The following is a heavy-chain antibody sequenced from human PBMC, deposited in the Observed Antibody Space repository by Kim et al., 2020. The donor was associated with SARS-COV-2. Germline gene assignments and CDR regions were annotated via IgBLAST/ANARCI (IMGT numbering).Heavy chain of an antibody. CDR2: ISGSGGTI. D-gene: IGHD3-22*01. Sequence: GGSLRLSCAASGFIFSDYEMDWVRQAPGKGLVWVSYISGSGGTIYYADSVKGRFTISRDNAKNSLYLEMNSLRAEDTAFYYCARVLGSGYQYYYAMDVWGQGTTVTVSS. J-gene: IGHJ6*01. V-gene: IGHV3-48*03. CDR1: GFIFSDYE. CDR3: ARVLGSGYQYYYAMDV.